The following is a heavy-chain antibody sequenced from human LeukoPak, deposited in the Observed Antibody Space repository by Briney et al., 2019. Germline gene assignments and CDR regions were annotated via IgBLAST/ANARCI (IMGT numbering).Heavy chain of an antibody. CDR1: GYTFTSYY. D-gene: IGHD1-26*01. CDR3: ARGSGVSYYYYMDV. CDR2: INPSGDPT. V-gene: IGHV1-46*01. J-gene: IGHJ6*03. Sequence: ASVKVSCKASGYTFTSYYMHWVRQAPGQGLEWVGIINPSGDPTTYAQKFQGRVTMTSDMSTSTVYMELSSLRSEDTAVYYCARGSGVSYYYYMDVWGKGTTVTVSS.